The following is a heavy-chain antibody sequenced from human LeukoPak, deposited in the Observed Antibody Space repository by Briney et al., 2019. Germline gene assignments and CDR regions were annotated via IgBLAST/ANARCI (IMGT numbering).Heavy chain of an antibody. CDR1: GFTFSSYA. V-gene: IGHV3-30-3*01. J-gene: IGHJ4*02. D-gene: IGHD1-14*01. CDR2: ISYDGSNK. Sequence: GRSLRLSCAASGFTFSSYAMHWVRQAPGKGLEWVAVISYDGSNKYYADSVKGRFTISRDNSKNTLYLQMNSLRAEDTAVYYCARGAGSGGYWGQGTLVTVSS. CDR3: ARGAGSGGY.